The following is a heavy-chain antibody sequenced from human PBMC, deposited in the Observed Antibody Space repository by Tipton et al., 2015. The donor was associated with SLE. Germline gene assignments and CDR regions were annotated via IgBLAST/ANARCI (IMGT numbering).Heavy chain of an antibody. Sequence: TLSLTCTVSGGSISSYYWSWIRQPPGKGLEWIGYIYYSGSTNYNPSLKSRVTISVDTSKNQFPLKLSSVTAADTAVYYCASNIAAAGGSGYFDYWGQGTLVTVSS. V-gene: IGHV4-59*01. CDR2: IYYSGST. CDR1: GGSISSYY. D-gene: IGHD6-13*01. CDR3: ASNIAAAGGSGYFDY. J-gene: IGHJ4*02.